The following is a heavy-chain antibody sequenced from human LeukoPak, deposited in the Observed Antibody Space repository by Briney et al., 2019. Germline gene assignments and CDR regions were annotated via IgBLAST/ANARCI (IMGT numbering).Heavy chain of an antibody. J-gene: IGHJ4*02. CDR3: ARGRMKPKYYYDSSGLYYFDY. V-gene: IGHV1-8*01. CDR1: GYTFTSYD. Sequence: ASVKLSCKAYGYTFTSYDINWVRQATGQGLEWMGWMNPNSGNTGYAQKFQGRVTMTRNTSISTAYMELSSLRSEDTAVYYCARGRMKPKYYYDSSGLYYFDYWGQGTLVTVSS. CDR2: MNPNSGNT. D-gene: IGHD3-22*01.